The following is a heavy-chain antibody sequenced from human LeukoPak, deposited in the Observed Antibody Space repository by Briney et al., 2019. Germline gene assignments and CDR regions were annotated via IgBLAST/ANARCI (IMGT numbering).Heavy chain of an antibody. V-gene: IGHV3-23*01. CDR1: GFTFSSYA. J-gene: IGHJ4*02. CDR3: ARGAYYYED. Sequence: PGGSLRLSCEASGFTFSSYAIRWVRQAPGTGLEWVSSIPGSGGATYYADSVKGRFTISRDNAKNSLYLQMNSLRAEDTAVYYCARGAYYYEDWGQGTLVTVSS. D-gene: IGHD3-22*01. CDR2: IPGSGGAT.